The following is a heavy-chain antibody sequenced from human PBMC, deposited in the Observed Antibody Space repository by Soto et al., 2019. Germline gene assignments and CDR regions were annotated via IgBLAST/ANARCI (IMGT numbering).Heavy chain of an antibody. V-gene: IGHV1-69*13. CDR1: GGTFSSYA. J-gene: IGHJ6*02. CDR3: ASAHDFWSGYQAPLYYYYGMDV. Sequence: GPPVKVSCKASGGTFSSYAISWVRQAPGQGLEWMGGIIPIFGTANYAQKFQGRVTITADESTSTAYMELSSPRSEDTAVYYCASAHDFWSGYQAPLYYYYGMDVWGQGTTVTVSS. D-gene: IGHD3-3*01. CDR2: IIPIFGTA.